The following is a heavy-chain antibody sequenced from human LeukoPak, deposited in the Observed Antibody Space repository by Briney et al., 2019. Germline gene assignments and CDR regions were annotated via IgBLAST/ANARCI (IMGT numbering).Heavy chain of an antibody. J-gene: IGHJ2*01. CDR2: IYTSGST. Sequence: TSQTLSLTCTVSGASISSSNYYWSWIRQPPGNGLEWIGRIYTSGSTNYNPSLKSRVTISLDTSKNQSSLKLTSVTAADTAVYYCATLDLWGRGTLVTVSS. CDR3: ATLDL. CDR1: GASISSSNYY. V-gene: IGHV4-61*02.